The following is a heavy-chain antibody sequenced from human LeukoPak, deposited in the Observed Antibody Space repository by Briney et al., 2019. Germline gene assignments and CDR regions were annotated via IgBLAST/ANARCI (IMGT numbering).Heavy chain of an antibody. CDR3: AIEQWELKY. V-gene: IGHV3-23*01. D-gene: IGHD1-26*01. J-gene: IGHJ4*02. CDR1: GFTFYNSG. Sequence: PGGSLRLSCAASGFTFYNSGMGWVRQAPGKGLEWVSAISGSGGATYYADSVKGRFIISRDDSKYTLYLQMNSLRAEDTAVYYCAIEQWELKYWGQGTLVTVSS. CDR2: ISGSGGAT.